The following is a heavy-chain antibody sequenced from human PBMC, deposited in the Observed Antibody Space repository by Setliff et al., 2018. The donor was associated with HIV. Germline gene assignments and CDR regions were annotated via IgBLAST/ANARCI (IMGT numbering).Heavy chain of an antibody. CDR3: AGVNPALGCSCTSCTYYFDY. CDR2: IYYSGST. D-gene: IGHD2-2*01. Sequence: SETLSLTCTVSGGSISSSDYYWAWIRQPPGKGLEWIGNIYYSGSTYYNPSLKSRVTISVETSKNQFSLKLTSVPAADTAVYYCAGVNPALGCSCTSCTYYFDYWGQGALVTVSS. J-gene: IGHJ4*02. V-gene: IGHV4-39*01. CDR1: GGSISSSDYY.